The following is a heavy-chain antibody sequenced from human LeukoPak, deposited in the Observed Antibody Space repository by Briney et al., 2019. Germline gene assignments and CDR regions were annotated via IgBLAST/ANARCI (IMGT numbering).Heavy chain of an antibody. CDR2: ISGSGGST. D-gene: IGHD1-26*01. CDR1: GFTFSSYA. J-gene: IGHJ4*02. Sequence: SGGSLRLSCAASGFTFSSYAMSWVRQAPGKGLEWVSAISGSGGSTYYADSVKGRFTISRDNSKNTLYLQMNSLRAEDTAVYYCAKGGSDYDDHGYSFDYWGQGALVTVSS. V-gene: IGHV3-23*01. CDR3: AKGGSDYDDHGYSFDY.